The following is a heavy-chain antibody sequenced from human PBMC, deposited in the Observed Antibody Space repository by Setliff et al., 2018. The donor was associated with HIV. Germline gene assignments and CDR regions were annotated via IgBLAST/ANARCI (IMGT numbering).Heavy chain of an antibody. CDR1: GGSISGGFYY. Sequence: SETLSLTCTVSGGSISGGFYYWSWIRQHPGKGLEWIGYIYYSGSTYSNPSLKGPVTISIDTSKNQFSLKLCSVTAADTPVYYCARGLVVFTDSDYETNYYYSSSMDVWGKGTTVTVSS. CDR2: IYYSGST. D-gene: IGHD5-12*01. CDR3: ARGLVVFTDSDYETNYYYSSSMDV. V-gene: IGHV4-31*01. J-gene: IGHJ6*03.